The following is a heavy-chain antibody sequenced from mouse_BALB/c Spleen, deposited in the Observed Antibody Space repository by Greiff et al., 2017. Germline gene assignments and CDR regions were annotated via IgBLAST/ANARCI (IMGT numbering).Heavy chain of an antibody. Sequence: EVHLVESGGGLVQPGGSRKLSCAASGFTFSSFGMHWVRQAPEKGLEWVAYISSGSSTIYYADTVKGRFTISRDNPKNTLFLQMTSLRSEDTAMYYCARRYDYAMDDWGQGTSVTVSS. V-gene: IGHV5-17*02. D-gene: IGHD2-14*01. CDR3: ARRYDYAMDD. CDR2: ISSGSSTI. J-gene: IGHJ4*01. CDR1: GFTFSSFG.